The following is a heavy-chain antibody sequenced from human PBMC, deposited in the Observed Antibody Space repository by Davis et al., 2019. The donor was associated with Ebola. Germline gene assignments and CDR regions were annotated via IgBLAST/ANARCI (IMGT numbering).Heavy chain of an antibody. J-gene: IGHJ4*02. Sequence: ASVKVSCKASGYTFTSYGISWVRQAPGQGLEWMGWISAYNGNTNYAQKLQGRVTMTTDTSTSTAYMELRSLRSDDTAIYFCARELSSYGDYAWAFWGQGTLVTVSS. CDR1: GYTFTSYG. V-gene: IGHV1-18*01. D-gene: IGHD4-17*01. CDR2: ISAYNGNT. CDR3: ARELSSYGDYAWAF.